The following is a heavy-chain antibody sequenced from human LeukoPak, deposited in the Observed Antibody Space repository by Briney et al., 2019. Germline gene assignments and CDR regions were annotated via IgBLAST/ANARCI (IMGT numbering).Heavy chain of an antibody. CDR3: AKDLRCST. J-gene: IGHJ5*02. CDR1: GFTFSSYA. CDR2: ISGSGGTT. D-gene: IGHD6-13*01. Sequence: GGSLRLSCAASGFTFSSYAMSWVRQAPGKGLEWVSAISGSGGTTYYADSVKGRFTISRDNSQNALYLQMTSLRADDTAVYYCAKDLRCSTWGQGTLVTVSS. V-gene: IGHV3-23*01.